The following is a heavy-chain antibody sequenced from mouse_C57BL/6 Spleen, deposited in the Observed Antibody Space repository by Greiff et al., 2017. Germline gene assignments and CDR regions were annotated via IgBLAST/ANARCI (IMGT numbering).Heavy chain of an antibody. CDR1: GYTFTSYW. J-gene: IGHJ4*01. CDR3: ARNEGENAMDY. V-gene: IGHV1-55*01. CDR2: IYTGSGRT. Sequence: VQLQQPGAELVKPGASVKMSCKASGYTFTSYWLTWVKQRPGQGLEWIGDIYTGSGRTNYNEKFKSKATLTVDTSSSTAYMQLISLTSEYSAVYYCARNEGENAMDYWGQGTSVTVSS.